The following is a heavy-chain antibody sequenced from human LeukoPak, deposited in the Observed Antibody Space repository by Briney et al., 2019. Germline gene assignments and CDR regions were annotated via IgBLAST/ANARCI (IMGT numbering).Heavy chain of an antibody. CDR1: GFTVNNNY. D-gene: IGHD6-25*01. Sequence: PGGSLRLSCAASGFTVNNNYMNWVRQAPGKGLEWVAVIWYDGSNKYYADSVKGRFTISRDNSKNTLYLQMNSLRAEDTAVYYCARDSGYWGQGTLVTVSS. CDR3: ARDSGY. V-gene: IGHV3-33*08. CDR2: IWYDGSNK. J-gene: IGHJ4*02.